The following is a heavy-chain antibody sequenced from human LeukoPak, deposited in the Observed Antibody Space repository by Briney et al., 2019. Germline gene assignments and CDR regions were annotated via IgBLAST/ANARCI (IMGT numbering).Heavy chain of an antibody. D-gene: IGHD2-15*01. V-gene: IGHV4-59*01. J-gene: IGHJ2*01. CDR3: ARGYCSGGSCHSGRYYFDF. CDR1: GGSISSYY. Sequence: PSETLSLTCTVSGGSISSYYWTWIRQPPGKGLEWIGYIFYSGSTNYSPSLKSRVAISVETSKNQSSLKLNSVTTADTAVYYCARGYCSGGSCHSGRYYFDFWGRGTLVTVSS. CDR2: IFYSGST.